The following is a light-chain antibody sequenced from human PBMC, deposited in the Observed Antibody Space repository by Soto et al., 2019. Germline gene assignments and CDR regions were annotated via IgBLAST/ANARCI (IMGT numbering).Light chain of an antibody. CDR2: GAS. V-gene: IGKV3-20*01. CDR1: QSVASSY. J-gene: IGKJ3*01. Sequence: EIVLTQSPGTLSLSPGERVTLSCRASQSVASSYFAWYQQKPGQAPRLLIYGASTRATGIPDRFSGSGSGTDFTLTIVRLEPEDFAVYYCQHYGTSPFTFGPGTKVQIK. CDR3: QHYGTSPFT.